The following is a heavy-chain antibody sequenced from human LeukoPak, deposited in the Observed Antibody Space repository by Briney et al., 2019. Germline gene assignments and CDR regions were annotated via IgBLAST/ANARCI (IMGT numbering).Heavy chain of an antibody. Sequence: SVKVSCKASGGTFSSYAISWVRQAPGQGLEWMGGIIPIFGTANYAQKFQGRVTITADKSTSTAYMELSSLRSEDTAVYYCAREAAMVTLYYYGMDVWGKGTAVTVSP. CDR3: AREAAMVTLYYYGMDV. D-gene: IGHD5-18*01. J-gene: IGHJ6*04. V-gene: IGHV1-69*06. CDR2: IIPIFGTA. CDR1: GGTFSSYA.